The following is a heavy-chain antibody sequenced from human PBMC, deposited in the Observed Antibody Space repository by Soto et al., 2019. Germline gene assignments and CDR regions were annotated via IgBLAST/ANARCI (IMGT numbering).Heavy chain of an antibody. D-gene: IGHD3-22*01. CDR2: IFHSGST. CDR3: ARENYYDGSGYYYYFDY. V-gene: IGHV4-38-2*02. CDR1: GYSISSDYS. J-gene: IGHJ4*01. Sequence: SLTCAVSGYSISSDYSWGWIRQPPGKGLEWLGSIFHSGSTYYNPSLKSRVTISLDTSQNHFSLKLSSVTAADTAAYYCARENYYDGSGYYYYFDYWGHGTLVTVSS.